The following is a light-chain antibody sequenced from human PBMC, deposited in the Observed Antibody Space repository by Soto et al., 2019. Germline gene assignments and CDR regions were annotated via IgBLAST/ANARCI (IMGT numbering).Light chain of an antibody. CDR2: KAS. J-gene: IGKJ3*01. CDR1: QSIKNW. CDR3: QQYNSYSQFT. V-gene: IGKV1-5*03. Sequence: DIQMTQSPSTLSASVGDRVTITCRASQSIKNWLAWYQQKPGEAPKLLIYKASTLESGVPSRFSGSGSGTEFTLTISCLQHDDVATSHCQQYNSYSQFTFGPGTTVDIK.